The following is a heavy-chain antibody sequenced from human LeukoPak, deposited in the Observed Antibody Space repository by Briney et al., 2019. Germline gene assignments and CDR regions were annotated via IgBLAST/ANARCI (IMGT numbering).Heavy chain of an antibody. V-gene: IGHV3-64*01. CDR1: GFTFSNYA. CDR2: ISSNGIST. D-gene: IGHD1-26*01. CDR3: AREGALANVDY. Sequence: GGSLRLSCAASGFTFSNYAMHWVRQAPGKGLEYVSAISSNGISTYYANSVKGRFIISRDNSKNTLYPQMGSLRVEDMAVYYCAREGALANVDYWGQGTLVTVSS. J-gene: IGHJ4*02.